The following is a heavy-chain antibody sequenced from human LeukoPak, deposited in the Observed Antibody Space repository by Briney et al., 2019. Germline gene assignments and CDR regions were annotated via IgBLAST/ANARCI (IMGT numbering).Heavy chain of an antibody. D-gene: IGHD3-10*01. CDR2: IYYSGST. J-gene: IGHJ4*02. CDR3: ARGYGSGSYPFDY. V-gene: IGHV4-31*03. Sequence: SGPGLVKPPQTLSLTSTVSGGSISSGGYYWSWIRQHPGKGLEWIGYIYYSGSTYYNPSLKSRVTISVDTSKNQFSLKLSSVTAADTAVYYCARGYGSGSYPFDYWGQGTLVTVSS. CDR1: GGSISSGGYY.